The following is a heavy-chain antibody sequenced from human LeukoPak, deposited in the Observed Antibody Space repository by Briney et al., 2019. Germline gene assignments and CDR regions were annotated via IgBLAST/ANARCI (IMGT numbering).Heavy chain of an antibody. D-gene: IGHD6-13*01. CDR3: ARGGSSSWYLGEGYFQH. Sequence: ASVKVSCKASGYTFTGYYMHWVRQAPGQGLEWMGWINPNSGGTNYAQKFQGRVTMTRDTSISTAYMELGRLRSDDTAVYYCARGGSSSWYLGEGYFQHWGQGTLVTVS. V-gene: IGHV1-2*02. CDR2: INPNSGGT. CDR1: GYTFTGYY. J-gene: IGHJ1*01.